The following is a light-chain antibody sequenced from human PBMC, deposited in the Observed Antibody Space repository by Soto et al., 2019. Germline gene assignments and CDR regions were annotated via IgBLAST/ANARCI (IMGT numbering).Light chain of an antibody. V-gene: IGKV3-20*01. Sequence: EVVLTQSPGTLSLSPGERATLSCGASQSVGSSYLAWYQQKPGQAPRLLIYGASTRATGIPDRFSGSGSGTEYTLTISSMEPEDFAVYYCQQYINSPWTFGKGTTVEI. J-gene: IGKJ1*01. CDR2: GAS. CDR3: QQYINSPWT. CDR1: QSVGSSY.